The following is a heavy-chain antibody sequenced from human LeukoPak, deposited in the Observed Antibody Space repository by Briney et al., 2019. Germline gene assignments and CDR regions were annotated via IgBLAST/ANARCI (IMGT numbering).Heavy chain of an antibody. CDR3: ASYNYDFWSGYPAQPPA. D-gene: IGHD3-3*01. CDR2: ISSSGTTI. V-gene: IGHV3-11*04. CDR1: GFTFSDYY. Sequence: PGGSLRLSCAASGFTFSDYYMSWVRQAPGKGLEWISYISSSGTTIYHADSVKGRFTISRDNAKNSLYLQMNSLRAEDTAVYYCASYNYDFWSGYPAQPPAWGQGTMVTVSS. J-gene: IGHJ3*01.